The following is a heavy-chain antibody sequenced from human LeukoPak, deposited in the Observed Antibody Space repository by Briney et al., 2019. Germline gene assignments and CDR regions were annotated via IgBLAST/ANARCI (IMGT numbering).Heavy chain of an antibody. J-gene: IGHJ5*02. D-gene: IGHD2-2*01. CDR3: AREIVVVPAAIRGWFDP. V-gene: IGHV3-74*01. CDR1: GFTFSSYW. CDR2: INSDGSST. Sequence: GGSLRLSCAASGFTFSSYWMHWVRQAPGKGLVWVSRINSDGSSTSYAVSVKGRFTISRDNAKNTLYLQMNSLRAEDTAVYYCAREIVVVPAAIRGWFDPWGQGTLVTVSS.